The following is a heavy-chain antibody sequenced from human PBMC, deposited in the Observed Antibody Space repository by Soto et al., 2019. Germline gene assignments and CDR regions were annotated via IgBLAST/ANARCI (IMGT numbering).Heavy chain of an antibody. D-gene: IGHD6-13*01. J-gene: IGHJ1*01. V-gene: IGHV3-33*01. CDR1: GFTFSSYA. CDR2: IWYDGSNK. CDR3: ERDQQLGSNAEYFQH. Sequence: QVQLVESGGGVVQPGRSLRLSCAASGFTFSSYAMPWVRQSPGKGLEWVAVIWYDGSNKYYADSVKGRFTISRDNSKNTLYLQMNSLRAEDTAVYYCERDQQLGSNAEYFQHWGQGTLVTVSS.